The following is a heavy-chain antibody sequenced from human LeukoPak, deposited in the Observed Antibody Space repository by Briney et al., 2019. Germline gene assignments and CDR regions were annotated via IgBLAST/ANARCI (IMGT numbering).Heavy chain of an antibody. J-gene: IGHJ4*02. V-gene: IGHV3-9*03. CDR3: AKDSSPSYGSGSTCYYGSYFVY. Sequence: GRSLRLSCAASGFSFDDYAMHLVRQAPEKGVGWVSGITWNSGSLGYAASLKGRFTISSENANNSLYLQMNSLRAEGMALYYWAKDSSPSYGSGSTCYYGSYFVYWGQGALVTVPS. D-gene: IGHD2-15*01. CDR1: GFSFDDYA. CDR2: ITWNSGSL.